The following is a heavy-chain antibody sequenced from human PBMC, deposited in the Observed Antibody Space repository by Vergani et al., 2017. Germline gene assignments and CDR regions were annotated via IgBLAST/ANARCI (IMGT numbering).Heavy chain of an antibody. CDR3: AIPYSSSSGDY. CDR2: IYSGGSST. Sequence: EVQLVESGGGLVQPGGSLRLSCAASGFTVSSNYMSWVRQAPGKGLEWVSVIYSGGSSTYYADSVKGRFTISRDNSKNTLYLQMNSLRAEDTAVYYCAIPYSSSSGDYWGQGTLVTVSS. D-gene: IGHD6-6*01. CDR1: GFTVSSNY. V-gene: IGHV3-23*03. J-gene: IGHJ4*02.